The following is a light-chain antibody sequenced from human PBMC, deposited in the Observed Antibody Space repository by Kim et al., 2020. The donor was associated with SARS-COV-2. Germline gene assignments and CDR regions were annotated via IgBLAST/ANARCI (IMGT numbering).Light chain of an antibody. CDR2: DVS. Sequence: QSVLTQPASVSGSPGQSITISCTGTSSDVGGYNYVSWYQQHPGKAPKLMIYDVSKRPSGVSNRFSGSKSGNTASLTISGLQAEDVADYYCSSYTSSSSFLVVFGGGTQLTVL. V-gene: IGLV2-14*01. CDR1: SSDVGGYNY. J-gene: IGLJ2*01. CDR3: SSYTSSSSFLVV.